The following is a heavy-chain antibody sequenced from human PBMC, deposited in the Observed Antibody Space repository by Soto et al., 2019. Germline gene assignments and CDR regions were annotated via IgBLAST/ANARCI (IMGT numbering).Heavy chain of an antibody. CDR2: IIPILGIA. J-gene: IGHJ6*03. CDR3: AREEPGIAAAGLPLYYYYYMDV. D-gene: IGHD6-13*01. V-gene: IGHV1-69*08. CDR1: GGTFSSYT. Sequence: QVQLVQSGAEVKKPGSSVKVSCKASGGTFSSYTISWVRQAPGQGLEWMGRIIPILGIANYAQKFQGRVTITADKSTSTAYMELSSLRSEDTAVYYCAREEPGIAAAGLPLYYYYYMDVWGKGTTVTVSS.